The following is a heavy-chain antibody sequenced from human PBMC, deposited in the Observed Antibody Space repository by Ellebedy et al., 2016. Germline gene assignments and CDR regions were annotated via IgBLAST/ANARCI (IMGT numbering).Heavy chain of an antibody. J-gene: IGHJ3*02. CDR3: ARREYYYDSSGYYRDAFDI. Sequence: GSLRLSCTVSGGSTSSYYWSWIRQPPGKGLEWIGYIYYSGSTNYNPSLKSRVTISVDTSKNQFSLKLSSVTAADTAVYYCARREYYYDSSGYYRDAFDIWGQGTMVTVSS. V-gene: IGHV4-59*08. D-gene: IGHD3-22*01. CDR1: GGSTSSYY. CDR2: IYYSGST.